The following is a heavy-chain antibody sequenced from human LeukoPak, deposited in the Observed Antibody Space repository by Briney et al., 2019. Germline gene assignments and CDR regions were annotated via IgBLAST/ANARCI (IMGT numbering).Heavy chain of an antibody. V-gene: IGHV4-39*01. CDR2: IYYSGST. Sequence: SETLSLTCTVSVGPISSSSYYWGWIRQPPGKGLEWIGSIYYSGSTYHNPSLKSPLTISVDTSKSQFSLKLSSVTAADTAVYYCAGSSSYYYYGMDVWGQGTTVTVSS. D-gene: IGHD6-13*01. J-gene: IGHJ6*02. CDR3: AGSSSYYYYGMDV. CDR1: VGPISSSSYY.